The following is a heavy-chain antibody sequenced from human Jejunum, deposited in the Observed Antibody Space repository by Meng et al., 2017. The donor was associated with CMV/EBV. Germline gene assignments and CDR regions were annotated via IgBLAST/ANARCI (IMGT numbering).Heavy chain of an antibody. CDR1: FTFSTSS. D-gene: IGHD6-13*01. J-gene: IGHJ5*02. CDR3: ARGRVRGIASAGAMVS. Sequence: FTFSTSSMHWVRQAPGKGLEWVSSISSGSNFISYAASMKGRFPISRDNAKNSLYLQMNSLRAEDTAVYYCARGRVRGIASAGAMVSWGQGTLVTVSS. V-gene: IGHV3-21*01. CDR2: ISSGSNFI.